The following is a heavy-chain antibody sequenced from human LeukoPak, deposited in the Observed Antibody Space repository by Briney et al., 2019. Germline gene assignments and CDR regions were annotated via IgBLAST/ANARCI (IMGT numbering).Heavy chain of an antibody. CDR2: ISSDGSNK. D-gene: IGHD4-17*01. CDR3: ARDHYGDYYFDY. V-gene: IGHV3-30-3*01. J-gene: IGHJ4*02. Sequence: GGSLRLSCAASGSTFNTYAMHWVRQTPDKGLEWVAVISSDGSNKYYADSVKGRFTISRDNSKNTLYLQMNSLRAEDTAVYYCARDHYGDYYFDYWGQGTLVTVSS. CDR1: GSTFNTYA.